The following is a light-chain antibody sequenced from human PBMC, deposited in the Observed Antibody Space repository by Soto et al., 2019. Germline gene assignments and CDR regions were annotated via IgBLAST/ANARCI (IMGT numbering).Light chain of an antibody. Sequence: DIQLTQSPSFLSASVGDRVTITCRASQGISSYLVWFQQKPGRAPKLLVYAASTLQSGVPSRFSGSGSGTEFTLTISCLQPEDFATYYCQQRKDYPLTFGGGTKVEIK. V-gene: IGKV1-9*01. CDR3: QQRKDYPLT. CDR1: QGISSY. J-gene: IGKJ4*01. CDR2: AAS.